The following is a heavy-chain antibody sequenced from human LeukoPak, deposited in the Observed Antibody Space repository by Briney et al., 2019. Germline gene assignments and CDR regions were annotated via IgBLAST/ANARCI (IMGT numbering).Heavy chain of an antibody. J-gene: IGHJ4*02. CDR1: GYTLTEIS. D-gene: IGHD3-10*01. CDR2: FDPEDGET. CDR3: ATDISKYGSGSYKGEDY. V-gene: IGHV1-24*01. Sequence: ASVKVFCKVSGYTLTEISMHWVRQAPGKGLEWMGGFDPEDGETIYAQKFQGRVTMTEDTSTDTAYMELSSLRSEDTAVYYCATDISKYGSGSYKGEDYWGQGTLVTVSS.